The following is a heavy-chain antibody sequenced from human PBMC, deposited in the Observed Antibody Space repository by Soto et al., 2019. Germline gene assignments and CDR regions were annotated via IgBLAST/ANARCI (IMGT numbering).Heavy chain of an antibody. V-gene: IGHV1-69*06. D-gene: IGHD6-6*01. Sequence: QVQLVQSGAEVKKPGSSVKVSCKASGGTFSSYAISWVRQAPGQGLEWMGGIIPIFGTANYAQKFQGRVTITADKSTSTAYMELSSLRSEDTAVYYCARDPSIAAPRDYYYYGMDVWGQGTTVTVSS. J-gene: IGHJ6*02. CDR2: IIPIFGTA. CDR3: ARDPSIAAPRDYYYYGMDV. CDR1: GGTFSSYA.